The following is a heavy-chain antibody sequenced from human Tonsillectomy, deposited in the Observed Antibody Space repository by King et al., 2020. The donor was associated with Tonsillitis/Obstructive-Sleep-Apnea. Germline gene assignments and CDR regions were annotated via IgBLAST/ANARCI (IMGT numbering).Heavy chain of an antibody. D-gene: IGHD3-22*01. Sequence: QLVQSGAEVKRPGASVRVSCKASGYTFISYGISWVRQAPGRGREWMGWISTYNGDTNFTQNLQGRVTMTTGTSTSTAYMELRSLRTDDTTVYYCARDSMSHYYDSSGYDTFDYWGQGTLVTVSS. V-gene: IGHV1-18*01. CDR2: ISTYNGDT. CDR1: GYTFISYG. J-gene: IGHJ4*02. CDR3: ARDSMSHYYDSSGYDTFDY.